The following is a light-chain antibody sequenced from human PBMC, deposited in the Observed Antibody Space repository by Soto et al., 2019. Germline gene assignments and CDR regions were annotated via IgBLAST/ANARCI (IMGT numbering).Light chain of an antibody. Sequence: QSVLTQPPSASGTPGQRVTITCSGRSSNIGSNTVNWYQQLPGTAPKLLIYSNNQRPSGVPDRFSGSKSGTSASLAISGLQSEDEADYYCAAWDDSLNASYVFGTGTKLTVL. J-gene: IGLJ1*01. V-gene: IGLV1-44*01. CDR2: SNN. CDR1: SSNIGSNT. CDR3: AAWDDSLNASYV.